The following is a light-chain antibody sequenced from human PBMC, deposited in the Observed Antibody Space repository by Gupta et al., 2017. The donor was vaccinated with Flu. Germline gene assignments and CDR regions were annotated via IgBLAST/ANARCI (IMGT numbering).Light chain of an antibody. V-gene: IGKV3-20*01. CDR1: QSVSSSY. Sequence: ELVLTQLPGTLSLSPGDRATPSCRASQSVSSSYLAWYQQKPGQAPRLLIYGASAGATGIPDRFSGSGSGTEFTLTISRLEPEDFAVYYCQRYGRSPLTFGGGTKVEIK. CDR3: QRYGRSPLT. J-gene: IGKJ4*01. CDR2: GAS.